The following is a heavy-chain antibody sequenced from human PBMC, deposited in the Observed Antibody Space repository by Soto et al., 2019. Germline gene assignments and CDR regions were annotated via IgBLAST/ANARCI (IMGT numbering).Heavy chain of an antibody. CDR1: GGTFSSYA. V-gene: IGHV1-69*13. Sequence: SVKVSCKASGGTFSSYAISWVRQAPGQGLEWMGGIIPIFGTANYAQKFQGRDTITADESTSTAYMELSSLRSEDTAVYYCASPRDYYGSGIYYFDYWGQGTLVTVSS. D-gene: IGHD3-10*01. CDR2: IIPIFGTA. J-gene: IGHJ4*02. CDR3: ASPRDYYGSGIYYFDY.